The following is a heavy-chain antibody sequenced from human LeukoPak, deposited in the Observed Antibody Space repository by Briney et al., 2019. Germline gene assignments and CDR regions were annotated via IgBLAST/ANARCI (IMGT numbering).Heavy chain of an antibody. D-gene: IGHD5-18*01. Sequence: GGSLRPSCAASGFTFSSYAMSWVRQAPGKGLEWVSAISGSGGSTYYADSVKGRFTISRDNSKNTLYLQMNSLRAEDTAVYYCAKIPSLIQLWLYFQHWGQGTLVTVSS. V-gene: IGHV3-23*01. CDR3: AKIPSLIQLWLYFQH. J-gene: IGHJ1*01. CDR2: ISGSGGST. CDR1: GFTFSSYA.